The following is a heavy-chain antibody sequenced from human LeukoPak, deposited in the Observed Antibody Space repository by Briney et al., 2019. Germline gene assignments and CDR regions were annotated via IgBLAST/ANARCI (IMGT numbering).Heavy chain of an antibody. V-gene: IGHV1-69*04. D-gene: IGHD5-18*01. Sequence: ASVKVSCKASGGTFSSYAISWVRQAPGQGLEWMGRIIPILGIANYAQKFQGRVTITADKSTSTAYMELSSLRSEDTAVYYCARGERGYSYGPEDYWGQGTLVTVSS. CDR3: ARGERGYSYGPEDY. CDR1: GGTFSSYA. CDR2: IIPILGIA. J-gene: IGHJ4*02.